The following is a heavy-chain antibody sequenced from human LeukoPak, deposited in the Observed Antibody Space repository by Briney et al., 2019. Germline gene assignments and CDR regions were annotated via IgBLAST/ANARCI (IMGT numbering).Heavy chain of an antibody. Sequence: PSETLSLTSSVSGGSINSNSHHWDWIRQAPGKGLEWIGNIYYSGTTSYNPSLKSRVTISVDTSKNQFSLRLSSVTAADTAVYYCARRGDILTDYAFDYWGQGTLVTVSS. V-gene: IGHV4-39*01. CDR2: IYYSGTT. J-gene: IGHJ4*02. CDR1: GGSINSNSHH. CDR3: ARRGDILTDYAFDY. D-gene: IGHD3-9*01.